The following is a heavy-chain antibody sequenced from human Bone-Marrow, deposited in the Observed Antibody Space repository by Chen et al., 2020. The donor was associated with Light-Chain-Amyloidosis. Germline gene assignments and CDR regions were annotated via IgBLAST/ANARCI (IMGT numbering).Heavy chain of an antibody. Sequence: EVLLVESGGEVVQPGGSLRLSCTASGFSFSTYWMHWVRQSTGKGLVSVSRTNSAGTSTTYADSVKGRFTVSRDNTKNTMYLEMNSLRVEDTAVYYCARTTLRYLDYWGQGTLVTVSS. CDR1: GFSFSTYW. J-gene: IGHJ4*02. CDR3: ARTTLRYLDY. D-gene: IGHD3-9*01. CDR2: TNSAGTST. V-gene: IGHV3-74*01.